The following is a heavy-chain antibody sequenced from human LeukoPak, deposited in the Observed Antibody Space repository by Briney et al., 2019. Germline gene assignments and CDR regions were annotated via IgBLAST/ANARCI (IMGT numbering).Heavy chain of an antibody. J-gene: IGHJ4*02. CDR1: GSRFTSYW. Sequence: GASLKISCKGSGSRFTSYWIGWVRRLPGKGLEWMGIIYPGDSDTRYSPSFQGQVTISADKSISTAYLQWSSLNASDTAIYYCSRHSRDTAMANDYWGQGTLVTVSS. V-gene: IGHV5-51*01. CDR3: SRHSRDTAMANDY. D-gene: IGHD5-18*01. CDR2: IYPGDSDT.